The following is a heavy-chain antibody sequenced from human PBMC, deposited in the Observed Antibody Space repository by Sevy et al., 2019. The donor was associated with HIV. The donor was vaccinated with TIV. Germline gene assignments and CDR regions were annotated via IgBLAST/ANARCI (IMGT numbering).Heavy chain of an antibody. CDR3: ARDESLAEISPHWFDP. CDR1: GGSISGYY. J-gene: IGHJ5*02. Sequence: SETLSLTCTVSGGSISGYYWSWIRQPPGKGLEWIGNIYYSGSTNYNPSLTSRVTISLDTSKNQISLKLSSVTAADTAVYYCARDESLAEISPHWFDPWGQGTLVTVSS. CDR2: IYYSGST. D-gene: IGHD3-16*02. V-gene: IGHV4-59*13.